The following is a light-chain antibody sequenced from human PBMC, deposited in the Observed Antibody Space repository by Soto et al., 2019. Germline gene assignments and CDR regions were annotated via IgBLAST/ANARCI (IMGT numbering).Light chain of an antibody. CDR3: QQYNNWPRT. Sequence: EIVLTQSPGTLSLSPGERATRSCMASQSVSTSQLAWYQQKPGQAPRLLTFGASSRAPGIPARFSGSGSGTEFTLTISSLQSEDFAVYYCQQYNNWPRTFGQGTRLEI. V-gene: IGKV3D-15*01. CDR2: GAS. CDR1: QSVSTS. J-gene: IGKJ5*01.